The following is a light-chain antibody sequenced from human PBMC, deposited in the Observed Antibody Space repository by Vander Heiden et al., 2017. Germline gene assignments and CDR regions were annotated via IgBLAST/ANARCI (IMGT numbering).Light chain of an antibody. Sequence: DIQMTQSPSSLSASVGDRVTITCRASQSISSYLNWYQQKPGKAPKLLIYAASNLQSGVPSRFSGSGSGTDFTLTISSLQPEDFATYYCQHSYSTPQAFGQGTKVEIK. J-gene: IGKJ1*01. CDR1: QSISSY. CDR3: QHSYSTPQA. CDR2: AAS. V-gene: IGKV1-39*01.